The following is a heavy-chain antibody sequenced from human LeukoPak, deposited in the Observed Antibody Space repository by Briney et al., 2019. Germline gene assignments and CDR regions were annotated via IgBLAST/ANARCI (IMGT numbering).Heavy chain of an antibody. CDR2: IKQDGSEK. CDR3: ARANDPLPSSLFASDY. V-gene: IGHV3-7*03. J-gene: IGHJ4*02. Sequence: PGGSLRLSCAAFGVTFSSYWMSWVRRAPGKGLEWVGSIKQDGSEKYYVHSVNGRFTISRDNAKNSPSLQMNSLRADATAVYYCARANDPLPSSLFASDYWGQGILVTVSS. CDR1: GVTFSSYW. D-gene: IGHD1-1*01.